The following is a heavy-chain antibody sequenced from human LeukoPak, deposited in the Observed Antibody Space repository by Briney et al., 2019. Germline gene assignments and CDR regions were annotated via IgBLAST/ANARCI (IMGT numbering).Heavy chain of an antibody. CDR2: IIPIFGTA. CDR3: ARDGELVNYYYYYGMDV. D-gene: IGHD1-26*01. V-gene: IGHV1-69*05. Sequence: SVKVSCKASGGTFSSYAISWVRQAPGQGLEWMGGIIPIFGTANYAQKLQGRVTMTTDTSTSTAYMELRSLRSDDTAVYYCARDGELVNYYYYYGMDVWGQGTTVTVSS. CDR1: GGTFSSYA. J-gene: IGHJ6*02.